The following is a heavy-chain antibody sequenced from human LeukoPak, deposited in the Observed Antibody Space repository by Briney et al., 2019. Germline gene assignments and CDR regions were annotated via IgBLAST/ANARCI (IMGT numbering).Heavy chain of an antibody. Sequence: GGSLRLSCAASGFTFSGYWISWVRQAPGKGLEWVANIKQDGSEKNYVGSVKGQFTISRDNAKNSLYLEMNSLRAEDTAVYYCARDEPMGSYWGQGTLVTVSS. CDR1: GFTFSGYW. V-gene: IGHV3-7*01. D-gene: IGHD3-10*01. J-gene: IGHJ4*02. CDR2: IKQDGSEK. CDR3: ARDEPMGSY.